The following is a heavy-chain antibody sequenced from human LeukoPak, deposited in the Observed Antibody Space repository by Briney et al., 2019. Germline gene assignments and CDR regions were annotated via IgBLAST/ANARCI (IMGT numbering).Heavy chain of an antibody. CDR2: IYTSGST. CDR3: ASSLGLGYCSSTSCLEYNWFDP. D-gene: IGHD2-2*01. J-gene: IGHJ5*02. V-gene: IGHV4-61*02. Sequence: SQTLSLTYTVSGGSISSGSYYWSWIRQPAGKGLEWIGRIYTSGSTNYNPSLKSRVTISVDTSKNQFSLKLSSVTAADTAVYYCASSLGLGYCSSTSCLEYNWFDPWGQGTLVTVSS. CDR1: GGSISSGSYY.